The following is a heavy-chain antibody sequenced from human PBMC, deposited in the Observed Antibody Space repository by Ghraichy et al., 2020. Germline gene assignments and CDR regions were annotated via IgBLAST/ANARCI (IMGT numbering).Heavy chain of an antibody. D-gene: IGHD3-10*01. CDR3: AREGLWFGELLYAFDI. J-gene: IGHJ3*02. V-gene: IGHV4-31*03. CDR2: IYYSGST. CDR1: GGSISSGGYY. Sequence: TLSLTCTVSGGSISSGGYYWSWIRQHPGKGLEWIGYIYYSGSTYYNPSLKSRVTISVDTSKNQFSLKLSSVTAADTAVYYCAREGLWFGELLYAFDIWGQGTMVTVSS.